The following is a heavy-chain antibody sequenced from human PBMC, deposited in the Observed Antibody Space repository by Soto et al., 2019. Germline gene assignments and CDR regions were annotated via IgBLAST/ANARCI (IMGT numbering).Heavy chain of an antibody. J-gene: IGHJ5*02. CDR3: ATGATMVRPHNWFDP. D-gene: IGHD3-10*01. CDR2: INAGNGNT. Sequence: ASVKVSCKASGYTFTSYAMHWVRQAPGQRLEWMGWINAGNGNTKYSQKFQGRVTITRDTSASTAYMELSSLRSEDTAVYYCATGATMVRPHNWFDPWGQGTLVTVSS. CDR1: GYTFTSYA. V-gene: IGHV1-3*01.